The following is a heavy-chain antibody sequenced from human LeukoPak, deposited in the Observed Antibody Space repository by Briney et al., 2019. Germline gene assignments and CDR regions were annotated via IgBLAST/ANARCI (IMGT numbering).Heavy chain of an antibody. Sequence: GGSLRLSCAASGXTFSSYDMHWVRQATGKGLEWVGAIGTAGDTYYPGSVKGRFTISRENAKNSLYLQMNSLRAGDTAVYYCARAGDGYNFDYWGQGTLVAVSS. CDR1: GXTFSSYD. D-gene: IGHD5-24*01. V-gene: IGHV3-13*04. J-gene: IGHJ4*02. CDR2: IGTAGDT. CDR3: ARAGDGYNFDY.